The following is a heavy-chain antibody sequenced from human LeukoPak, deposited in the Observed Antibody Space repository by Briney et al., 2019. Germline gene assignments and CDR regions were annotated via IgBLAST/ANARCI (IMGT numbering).Heavy chain of an antibody. V-gene: IGHV3-11*01. Sequence: GGSLRLSCAVSGFTFSDHYMSWIRQAPGKGLEWVSYIAHTGSPVSYSDSVKGRFTISRDNARNSLYLQMNSLGGDDTAVYYCARGHWGLDYWGQGTLVTVSS. CDR1: GFTFSDHY. CDR2: IAHTGSPV. CDR3: ARGHWGLDY. D-gene: IGHD7-27*01. J-gene: IGHJ4*02.